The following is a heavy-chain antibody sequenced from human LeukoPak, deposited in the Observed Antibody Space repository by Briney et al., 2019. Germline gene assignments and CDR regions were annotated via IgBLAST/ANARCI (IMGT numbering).Heavy chain of an antibody. CDR2: IYYSGST. CDR1: GGSISSSSYY. J-gene: IGHJ6*02. CDR3: ASLGNYGSGTAFSYYYYYGMDV. Sequence: SETLSLTCTVSGGSISSSSYYWGWIRQPPGKGLEWIGSIYYSGSTCYNPSLKSRVTISVDTSKNQFSLKLSSVTAADTAVYYCASLGNYGSGTAFSYYYYYGMDVWGQGTTVTVSS. D-gene: IGHD3-10*01. V-gene: IGHV4-39*01.